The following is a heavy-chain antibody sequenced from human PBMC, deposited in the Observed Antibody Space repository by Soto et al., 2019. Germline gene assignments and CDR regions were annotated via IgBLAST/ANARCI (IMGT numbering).Heavy chain of an antibody. J-gene: IGHJ6*02. CDR3: ARGGGSASIAVAGTNYYGMDV. CDR1: GGSFSGYY. Sequence: QVQLQQWGAGLLKPSETLSLTCAVYGGSFSGYYWSWIRQPPGKGLEWIGEINHSGSTNYNPSLKSRVTISVDTSKNQFSLKLSSVTAADTAVYYCARGGGSASIAVAGTNYYGMDVWGQGTTVTVSS. D-gene: IGHD6-19*01. CDR2: INHSGST. V-gene: IGHV4-34*01.